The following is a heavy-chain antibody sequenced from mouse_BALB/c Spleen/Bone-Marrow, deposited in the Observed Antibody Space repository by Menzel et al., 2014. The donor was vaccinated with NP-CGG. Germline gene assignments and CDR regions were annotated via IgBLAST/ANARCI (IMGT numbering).Heavy chain of an antibody. V-gene: IGHV7-1*02. D-gene: IGHD2-10*02. Sequence: EVHLVESGGGLVQPGDSLRLSCATSGFTFSDFYMDWVRQPPGKRLEWIAASRTKAKSYTTAYSASVKGRFIVSRDTSQSVLYLQMNAMRAEDTAIYYCARDVGYGNYFVYWGQGTLVTVSA. CDR2: SRTKAKSYTT. CDR1: GFTFSDFY. CDR3: ARDVGYGNYFVY. J-gene: IGHJ3*01.